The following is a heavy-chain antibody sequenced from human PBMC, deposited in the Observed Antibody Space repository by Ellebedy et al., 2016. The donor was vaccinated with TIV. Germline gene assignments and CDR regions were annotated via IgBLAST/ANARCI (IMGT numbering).Heavy chain of an antibody. Sequence: PGGSLRLSCAASGFTFSDYYMSWIRQAPGKGLEWVSYFSSSGSIIYYADSVKGRFTVSRDNAKNSLYLQMNSLRAEDTAVYYCARMVRGVIGYFFDYWGQGTLVTVSS. D-gene: IGHD3-10*01. CDR2: FSSSGSII. CDR1: GFTFSDYY. CDR3: ARMVRGVIGYFFDY. J-gene: IGHJ4*02. V-gene: IGHV3-11*01.